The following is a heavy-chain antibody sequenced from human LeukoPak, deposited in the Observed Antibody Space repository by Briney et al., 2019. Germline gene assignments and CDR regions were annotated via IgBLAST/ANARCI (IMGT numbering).Heavy chain of an antibody. CDR1: GGSICSGDYY. J-gene: IGHJ4*02. CDR2: IYYSGST. V-gene: IGHV4-30-4*08. CDR3: ARAPVGATRYFDY. Sequence: SETLSLTXTVSGGSICSGDYYWSWIGQPPGKGLQWIGYIYYSGSTYYNPSHKSRVTISVDTSKNQFSLKLSSVTAADTAVYYCARAPVGATRYFDYWGQGTLVTVSS. D-gene: IGHD1-26*01.